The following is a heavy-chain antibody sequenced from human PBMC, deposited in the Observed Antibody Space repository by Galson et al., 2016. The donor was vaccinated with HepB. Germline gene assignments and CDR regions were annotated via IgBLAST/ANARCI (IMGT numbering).Heavy chain of an antibody. J-gene: IGHJ4*02. Sequence: SETLSLTCDVSSYSLSSGYYWGWIRQRPGKGLERIGTIYYNGRTYYSPSLKSRVTISLDTSKNQFSLKVTSVTAADTAVYYCARATYTFYFDSWGQGTLVVVSA. V-gene: IGHV4-38-2*01. D-gene: IGHD5-24*01. CDR1: SYSLSSGYY. CDR2: IYYNGRT. CDR3: ARATYTFYFDS.